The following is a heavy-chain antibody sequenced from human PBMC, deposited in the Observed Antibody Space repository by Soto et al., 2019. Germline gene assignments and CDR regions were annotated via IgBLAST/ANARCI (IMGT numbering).Heavy chain of an antibody. V-gene: IGHV5-51*01. J-gene: IGHJ3*02. CDR2: IYPGDSDT. D-gene: IGHD3-9*01. Sequence: PGESLKISCKGSGYSFTSYWIGWVRQMPGKGLEWMGIIYPGDSDTRYSPSFQGQVTISADKSISTAYLQWSSLKASDTAMYYCARPLLRYFDWLLIDAFDIWGQGTMVTVSS. CDR3: ARPLLRYFDWLLIDAFDI. CDR1: GYSFTSYW.